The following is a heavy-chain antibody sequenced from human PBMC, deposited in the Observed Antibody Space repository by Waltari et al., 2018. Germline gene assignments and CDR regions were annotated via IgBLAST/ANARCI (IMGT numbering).Heavy chain of an antibody. CDR2: IYTSGST. CDR1: GGSISSYY. D-gene: IGHD5-18*01. CDR3: ARDQLGHSYGSNWFDP. V-gene: IGHV4-4*07. J-gene: IGHJ5*02. Sequence: QVQLQESGPGLVKPSETLSLTCTVSGGSISSYYWRWIRQPAGKGLEWIGRIYTSGSTNYNPSLKSRVTMSVDTSKNQFSLKLSSVTAADTAVYYCARDQLGHSYGSNWFDPWGQGTLVTVSS.